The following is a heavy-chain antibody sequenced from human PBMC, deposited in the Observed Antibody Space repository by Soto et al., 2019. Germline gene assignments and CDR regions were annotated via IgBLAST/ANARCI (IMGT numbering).Heavy chain of an antibody. CDR3: ARATGERFLVRLGPWGFDA. CDR1: ASTFTSYA. J-gene: IGHJ5*02. V-gene: IGHV1-69*13. Sequence: SVKVSCKASASTFTSYAISWVRQAPGQGLEWMGGIIPCYGPAHYAQNIQGRDDITADESTSTAHLELSSLRSEATAVYYCARATGERFLVRLGPWGFDAWGQGPLVTVSS. CDR2: IIPCYGPA. D-gene: IGHD3-3*01.